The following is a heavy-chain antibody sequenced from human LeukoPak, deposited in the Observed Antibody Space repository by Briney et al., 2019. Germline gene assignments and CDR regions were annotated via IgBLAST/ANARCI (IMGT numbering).Heavy chain of an antibody. J-gene: IGHJ4*02. CDR1: GFTFSSHA. CDR3: AREQNYSFDC. CDR2: ISYDGTNK. D-gene: IGHD1-7*01. Sequence: QPGRSLRLSCAASGFTFSSHAMHWVRQAPGKGLEWVVAISYDGTNKYYADSVKGRFTISRDNSKNTLYLQMNSLRAEDTAVYYCAREQNYSFDCWGQGTLVTVSS. V-gene: IGHV3-30-3*01.